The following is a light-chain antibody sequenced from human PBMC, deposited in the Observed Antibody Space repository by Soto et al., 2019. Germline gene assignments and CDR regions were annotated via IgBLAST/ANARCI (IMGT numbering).Light chain of an antibody. CDR3: QQCRNWPLT. CDR1: QTVYNN. Sequence: EIVMTQSPATLSVSPGEGATLSCKASQTVYNNLAWYQQRPGQPPRLLIYDASTRATGISARFSGSGYGTEFTLTISSLQSEDFPVYFCQQCRNWPLTFGGGTKVEIK. J-gene: IGKJ4*01. CDR2: DAS. V-gene: IGKV3-15*01.